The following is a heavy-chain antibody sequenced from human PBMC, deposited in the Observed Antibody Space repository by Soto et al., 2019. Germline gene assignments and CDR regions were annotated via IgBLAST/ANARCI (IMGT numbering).Heavy chain of an antibody. Sequence: SETLSLTCTVSGGSISSYYWSWIRQPPGKGLEWIGYIYYSGSTNYNPSLKSRVTISVDTSKNQFSLKLSSVTAADTAVYYCARAYPTPDLYSSGPYFDYWGQGTLVTVSS. D-gene: IGHD6-19*01. CDR3: ARAYPTPDLYSSGPYFDY. V-gene: IGHV4-59*01. J-gene: IGHJ4*02. CDR2: IYYSGST. CDR1: GGSISSYY.